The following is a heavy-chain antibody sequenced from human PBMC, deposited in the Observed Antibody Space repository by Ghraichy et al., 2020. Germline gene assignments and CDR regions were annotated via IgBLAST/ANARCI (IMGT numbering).Heavy chain of an antibody. D-gene: IGHD3-22*01. V-gene: IGHV4-59*08. CDR3: ARRYYYDSSGYYYFDY. Sequence: SETLSLTCTVSGGFISSYYWSWIRQPPGKGLEWIGYIYYSGSTNYNPSLKSRVTISVDTSKNQFSLKLSSVTAADTAVYYCARRYYYDSSGYYYFDYWGQGTLVTVSS. CDR2: IYYSGST. CDR1: GGFISSYY. J-gene: IGHJ4*02.